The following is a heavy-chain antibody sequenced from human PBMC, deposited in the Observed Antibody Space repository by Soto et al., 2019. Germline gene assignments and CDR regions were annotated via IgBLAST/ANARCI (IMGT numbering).Heavy chain of an antibody. CDR1: GYTFASYA. J-gene: IGHJ4*02. CDR3: ARHEDSSWYFDY. D-gene: IGHD6-13*01. CDR2: ISAYNGNT. V-gene: IGHV1-18*01. Sequence: ASVKVSCKASGYTFASYAISWMRQAPGQGLEWMGWISAYNGNTNYAQKLQGRVTMTTDTSTSTAYMGLRSLRSDGTAVYYCARHEDSSWYFDYWGQGTLVTVSS.